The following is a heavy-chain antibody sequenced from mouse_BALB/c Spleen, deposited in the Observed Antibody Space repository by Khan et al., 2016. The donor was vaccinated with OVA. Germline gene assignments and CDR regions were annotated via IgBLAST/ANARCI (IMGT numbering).Heavy chain of an antibody. CDR3: VRGGKFAY. Sequence: QVQLQQSGTELVRPGVSVKISCRASGYTFTDYAMHWVKQRHAKSLEWIGVISTNYGDADYNQKFQGKASMTVDRSSSTVYMELARLTSNDSAIYYCVRGGKFAYWGQGTLVIVS. V-gene: IGHV1S137*01. J-gene: IGHJ3*01. D-gene: IGHD1-1*02. CDR1: GYTFTDYA. CDR2: ISTNYGDA.